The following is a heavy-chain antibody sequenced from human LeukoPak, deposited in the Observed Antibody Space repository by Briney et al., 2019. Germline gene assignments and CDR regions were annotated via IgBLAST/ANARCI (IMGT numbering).Heavy chain of an antibody. CDR1: GLHFSGTA. D-gene: IGHD2-2*01. Sequence: GGSLRLSCAASGLHFSGTAMSWVRQAPGKGLEWVSAISHDGMNAYYADSVKGRFTISRDNSKNTMYLQMNSLRAEDTAVYYCARSTRALVPTADDAFDIWGQGTMVTVSS. V-gene: IGHV3-23*01. J-gene: IGHJ3*02. CDR3: ARSTRALVPTADDAFDI. CDR2: ISHDGMNA.